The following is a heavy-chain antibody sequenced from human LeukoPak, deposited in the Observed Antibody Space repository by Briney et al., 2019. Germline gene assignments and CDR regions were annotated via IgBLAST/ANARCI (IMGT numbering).Heavy chain of an antibody. D-gene: IGHD3-22*01. J-gene: IGHJ4*02. CDR1: GFTFSIYA. CDR2: ISANGGET. Sequence: GGSLRLSCAASGFTFSIYAMNWVRQAPGKGLEWVSSISANGGETHYADSVKGRFTISRDNSKNTLYLLMNSLRAEDTAVYYCAKNRGASGYSDSHYWGQGTLVTVSS. V-gene: IGHV3-23*01. CDR3: AKNRGASGYSDSHY.